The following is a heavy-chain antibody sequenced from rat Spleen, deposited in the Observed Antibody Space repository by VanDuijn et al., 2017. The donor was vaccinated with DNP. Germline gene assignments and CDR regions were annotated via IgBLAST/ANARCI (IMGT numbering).Heavy chain of an antibody. CDR2: ITSNGGDT. V-gene: IGHV5-31*01. J-gene: IGHJ2*01. D-gene: IGHD1-2*01. CDR3: VREVYYYFDN. Sequence: EVQLVESGGDLVQPGRSLILSCVASGFTFNTYWMNWIRQVPGKGLEWVASITSNGGDTYYPDSVKGRFTISRDNARNTLYLQMDSLRSEDTATYFCVREVYYYFDNWGRGVMVTVSS. CDR1: GFTFNTYW.